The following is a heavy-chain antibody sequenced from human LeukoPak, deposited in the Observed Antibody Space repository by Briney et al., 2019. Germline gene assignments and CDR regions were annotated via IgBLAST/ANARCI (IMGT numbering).Heavy chain of an antibody. V-gene: IGHV3-23*01. Sequence: DSVKGRFTISRDNSNSTLYLQMNNLGAGDTAIYYCAKTAIRAPYLDSWGQGTLVTVSS. J-gene: IGHJ4*02. D-gene: IGHD3-10*01. CDR3: AKTAIRAPYLDS.